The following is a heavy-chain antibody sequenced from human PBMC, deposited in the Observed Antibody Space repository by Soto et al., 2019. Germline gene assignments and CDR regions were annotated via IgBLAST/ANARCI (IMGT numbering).Heavy chain of an antibody. Sequence: EVQMLESGGGLAQPGGSLRLSCAVSGFICSSYDMSWVRQAPGKGLEWVSTILVGGSTHYEDSVKGRFTISRDTSKNTVYLQMNSLTAGDTAFYYCAIHYDSSGHPFDYWGQGTLVTVSS. CDR3: AIHYDSSGHPFDY. D-gene: IGHD3-22*01. CDR1: GFICSSYD. CDR2: ILVGGST. V-gene: IGHV3-23*01. J-gene: IGHJ4*02.